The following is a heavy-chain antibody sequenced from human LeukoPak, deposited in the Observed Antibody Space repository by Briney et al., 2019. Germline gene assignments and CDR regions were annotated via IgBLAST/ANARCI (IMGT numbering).Heavy chain of an antibody. D-gene: IGHD2-21*01. CDR1: GYIFTNYY. J-gene: IGHJ4*02. CDR2: INPRSGGT. Sequence: GASVKVSCKASGYIFTNYYMHWVRQAPGQGLEWMGWINPRSGGTNFAQKFQGRVTMTRDTSISAAYMELSRLRSDDTAVYYCARHVSSSGEDSWGQGTLATVSS. V-gene: IGHV1-2*02. CDR3: ARHVSSSGEDS.